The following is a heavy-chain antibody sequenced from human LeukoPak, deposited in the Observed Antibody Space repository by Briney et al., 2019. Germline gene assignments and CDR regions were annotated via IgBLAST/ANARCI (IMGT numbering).Heavy chain of an antibody. CDR2: IIPLFKTA. V-gene: IGHV1-69*13. Sequence: GASVKVSCKASRGSLSSYGFSWVRQAHGQGLDWMGGIIPLFKTAKYAQKFQDRVTITADESSSTVYMELSSLRSEDTAVYYCAREGRGYFDYWGQGTLVTVSS. CDR1: RGSLSSYG. D-gene: IGHD3-10*01. CDR3: AREGRGYFDY. J-gene: IGHJ4*02.